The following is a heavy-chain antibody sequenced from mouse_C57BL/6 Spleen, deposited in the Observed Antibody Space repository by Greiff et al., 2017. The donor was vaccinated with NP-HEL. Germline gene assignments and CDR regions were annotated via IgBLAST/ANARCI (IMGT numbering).Heavy chain of an antibody. CDR1: GFSFNTYA. J-gene: IGHJ2*01. CDR2: IRSKSNNYAT. D-gene: IGHD1-1*01. Sequence: EVMLVESGGGLVQPKGSLKLSCAASGFSFNTYAMNWVRPAPGKGLEWVARIRSKSNNYATYYADSVKDRFTISRDDSESMLYLQMNNLKTEDTAMYYCVRQRATVAVFDYWGQGTTLTVSS. CDR3: VRQRATVAVFDY. V-gene: IGHV10-1*01.